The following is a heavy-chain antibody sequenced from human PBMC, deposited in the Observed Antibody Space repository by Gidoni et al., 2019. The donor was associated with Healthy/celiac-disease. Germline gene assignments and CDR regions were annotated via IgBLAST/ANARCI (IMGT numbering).Heavy chain of an antibody. CDR1: GYTVINYN. J-gene: IGHJ4*02. CDR3: ARDDYVWGSYRYADY. CDR2: INPYNGNT. D-gene: IGHD3-16*02. Sequence: QVQLVQSGAAVKKPGASVKVSCKASGYTVINYNICRVRQAPGQGLEWTGWINPYNGNTKYAEKFQGRVTVTTDTSTSTAYMERGTLRSDDTAVYYCARDDYVWGSYRYADYWGQGTLVTVSS. V-gene: IGHV1-18*01.